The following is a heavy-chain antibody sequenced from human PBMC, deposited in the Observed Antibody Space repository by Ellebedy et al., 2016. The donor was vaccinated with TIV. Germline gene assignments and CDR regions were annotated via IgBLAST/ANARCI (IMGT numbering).Heavy chain of an antibody. Sequence: PGGSLRLSCAASGFTFSNYAMSWVRQAPGMGLEWVSTINGIGDTTFDADSLKGRFTIARDNSKNTLYLQMNSLRAEDTAVYYCAKERDGYSYGYVGDYFDYWGQGTLVTVSS. CDR2: INGIGDTT. D-gene: IGHD5-18*01. CDR3: AKERDGYSYGYVGDYFDY. V-gene: IGHV3-23*01. CDR1: GFTFSNYA. J-gene: IGHJ4*02.